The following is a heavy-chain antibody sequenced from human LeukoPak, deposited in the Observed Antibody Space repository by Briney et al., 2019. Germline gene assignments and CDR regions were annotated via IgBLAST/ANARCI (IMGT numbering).Heavy chain of an antibody. D-gene: IGHD3-22*01. V-gene: IGHV3-23*01. CDR1: GFTFSSYA. Sequence: GGSLRLSCAASGFTFSSYAMSWVRQTPGKGLEWVSAISGSGGSTYYADSVKGRFTIPRDNSKNTLYLQMNSLRAEDTAVYYCAKTQSGHYYDSSGYYLDYWGQGTLVTVSS. J-gene: IGHJ4*02. CDR3: AKTQSGHYYDSSGYYLDY. CDR2: ISGSGGST.